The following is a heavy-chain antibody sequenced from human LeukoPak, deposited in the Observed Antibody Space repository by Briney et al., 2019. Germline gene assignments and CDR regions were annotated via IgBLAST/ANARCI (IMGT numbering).Heavy chain of an antibody. J-gene: IGHJ5*02. D-gene: IGHD3-3*01. CDR3: ARGYDFWSGYPGWLDP. CDR1: GGSISSYY. Sequence: SETLSLTCTISGGSISSYYWTWIRQPPGKGLEWIAYIYYTGSTNYNPSLKSRVTISVDTSKNHFSLKLTSVTAADTAVYYCARGYDFWSGYPGWLDPWGQGTLVTVSS. CDR2: IYYTGST. V-gene: IGHV4-59*01.